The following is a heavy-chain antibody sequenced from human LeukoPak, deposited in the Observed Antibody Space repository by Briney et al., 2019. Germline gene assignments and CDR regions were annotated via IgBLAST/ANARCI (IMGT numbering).Heavy chain of an antibody. Sequence: GGSLRLSCAASGFTFSSYAMSRVRQAPGKGLEWVSAISGSGGSTYYADSVKGRFTISRDNSKNTLYLQMNSLRAEDTAVYYCAKGDYYDSSGYNYFDYWGQGTLVTVSS. CDR2: ISGSGGST. CDR3: AKGDYYDSSGYNYFDY. D-gene: IGHD3-22*01. V-gene: IGHV3-23*01. CDR1: GFTFSSYA. J-gene: IGHJ4*02.